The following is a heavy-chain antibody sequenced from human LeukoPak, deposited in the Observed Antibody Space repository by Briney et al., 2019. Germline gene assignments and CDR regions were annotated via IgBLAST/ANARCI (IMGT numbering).Heavy chain of an antibody. D-gene: IGHD6-6*01. V-gene: IGHV4-4*08. CDR2: ISGSGRT. CDR1: GASITHYY. Sequence: PSETLSLTCTVSGASITHYYWHWVRQPPGKGLQWIGYISGSGRTTYSPSLKGRLTISSDTSKNHFSLKLNSLIAADTAVYYCATTVGSSSFHYLDHWGQGTLVTVSS. J-gene: IGHJ4*02. CDR3: ATTVGSSSFHYLDH.